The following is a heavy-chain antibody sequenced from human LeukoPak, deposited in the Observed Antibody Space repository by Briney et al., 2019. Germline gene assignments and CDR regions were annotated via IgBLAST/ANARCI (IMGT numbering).Heavy chain of an antibody. V-gene: IGHV3-74*01. CDR2: INSDGSST. D-gene: IGHD2-21*02. Sequence: GGSLRLSCAASGFTFSSYWMHWVRQAPGKGLVWVSRINSDGSSTNYADSVKGRFTISGDNAKNTLYLQMNSLRAEGTAVYYCARENAGDRWFDPWGQGTLVTVSS. J-gene: IGHJ5*02. CDR1: GFTFSSYW. CDR3: ARENAGDRWFDP.